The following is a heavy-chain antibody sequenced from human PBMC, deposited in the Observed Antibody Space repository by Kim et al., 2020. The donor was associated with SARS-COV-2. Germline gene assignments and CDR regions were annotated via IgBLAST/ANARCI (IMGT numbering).Heavy chain of an antibody. D-gene: IGHD2-2*01. CDR2: IDWDGGKT. CDR1: GFTFDDYN. J-gene: IGHJ1*01. Sequence: GGSLRLSCIASGFTFDDYNMHWVRQVPGKRPEWVSLIDWDGGKTFYADSVKGRFTISRDNTESSLFLHMSSLRSDDSALYYCAKDKGAAPPDNSEGYFQHWGRGTLVTVSS. V-gene: IGHV3-43*01. CDR3: AKDKGAAPPDNSEGYFQH.